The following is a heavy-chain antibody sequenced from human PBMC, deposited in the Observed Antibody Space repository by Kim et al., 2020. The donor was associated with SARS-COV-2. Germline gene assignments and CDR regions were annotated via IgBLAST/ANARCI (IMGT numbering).Heavy chain of an antibody. V-gene: IGHV5-10-1*01. CDR3: ASHEMGSSSWEQIRDY. CDR1: GYSFTSYW. Sequence: GESLKISCKGSGYSFTSYWISWVRQMPGKGLEWMGRIDPSDSYTNYSPSFHGHVTISADKSISTVYLQWSSLKASDTAMYYCASHEMGSSSWEQIRDYWGQGTLVTVSS. CDR2: IDPSDSYT. D-gene: IGHD6-13*01. J-gene: IGHJ4*02.